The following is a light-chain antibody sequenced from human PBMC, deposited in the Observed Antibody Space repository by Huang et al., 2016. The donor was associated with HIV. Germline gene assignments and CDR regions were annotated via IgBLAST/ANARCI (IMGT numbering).Light chain of an antibody. Sequence: AIRMTQSPSSLSASTGDRVNITWRASQDINNFLAWYHQKPGKAPNLLIYAASIVETGVPSRCSGSGSGTEFNRSISGLQSEDFATYYCQQYYSYRTFGQGTQVEIK. CDR2: AAS. CDR1: QDINNF. CDR3: QQYYSYRT. J-gene: IGKJ1*01. V-gene: IGKV1-8*01.